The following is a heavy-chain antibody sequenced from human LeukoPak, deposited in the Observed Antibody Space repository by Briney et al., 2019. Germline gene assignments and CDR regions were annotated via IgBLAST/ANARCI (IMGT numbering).Heavy chain of an antibody. CDR2: INSDGSST. Sequence: GGSLRLSCAASGFTFSNYAMSWVRQAPGKGLVWVSRINSDGSSTSYADSVKGRFTISRDNAKNTLYLQMNSLRAEDTAVYYCARGVNYYDSSAGSFWGQGTLVTVSS. CDR3: ARGVNYYDSSAGSF. CDR1: GFTFSNYA. V-gene: IGHV3-74*01. J-gene: IGHJ4*02. D-gene: IGHD3-22*01.